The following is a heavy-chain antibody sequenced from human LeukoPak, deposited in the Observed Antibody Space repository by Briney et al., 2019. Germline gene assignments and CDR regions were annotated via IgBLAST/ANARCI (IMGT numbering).Heavy chain of an antibody. Sequence: SETLSLTCAVYGGSFSGYYWSWIRQPPGKGLEWIGEINHSGSTNYNPSLKSRVTISVDTPKNQFSLKLSSVTAADTAVYYCARGREGPANYYGMDVWGKGTTVTVSS. V-gene: IGHV4-34*01. CDR1: GGSFSGYY. D-gene: IGHD1-26*01. CDR2: INHSGST. CDR3: ARGREGPANYYGMDV. J-gene: IGHJ6*04.